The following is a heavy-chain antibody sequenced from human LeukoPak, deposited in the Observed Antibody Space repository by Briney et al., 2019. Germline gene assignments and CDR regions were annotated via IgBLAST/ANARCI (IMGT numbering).Heavy chain of an antibody. CDR3: ARWTGLSDAFDI. J-gene: IGHJ3*02. V-gene: IGHV4-30-4*08. CDR2: IYYSGST. Sequence: SWVRQPPGKGLEWIGYIYYSGSTYYNPSLKSRVTISVDTSKNQFSLKLSSVTAADTAVYYCARWTGLSDAFDIWGQGTMVTVSS. D-gene: IGHD3/OR15-3a*01.